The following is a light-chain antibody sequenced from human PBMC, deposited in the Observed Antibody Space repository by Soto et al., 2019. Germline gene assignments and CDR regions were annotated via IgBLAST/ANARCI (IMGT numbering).Light chain of an antibody. Sequence: EIVLTQSPGTLSLSPGERVTLSCRASQSISNNHLAWYQQKPGQAPRLLIHGTSNRATGIPDRFSGSGSGTDFTLTLSRVEPEEFAVYYCEYYGTSITFGGGTQVEIK. V-gene: IGKV3-20*01. CDR1: QSISNNH. CDR2: GTS. CDR3: EYYGTSIT. J-gene: IGKJ4*01.